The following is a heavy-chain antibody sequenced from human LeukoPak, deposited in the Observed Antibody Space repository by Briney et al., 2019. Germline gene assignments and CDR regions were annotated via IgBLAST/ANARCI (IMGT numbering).Heavy chain of an antibody. Sequence: PGGTLRLSCAASGFTFSSYGMSWVRQAPGKGLEWVSAISGSGGSTYYADSLKGRFTISRDNAKNSLYLQMNSLRAEDTAVYYCATRRQAATYNWFDPWGQGTLVTVSS. D-gene: IGHD2-15*01. CDR3: ATRRQAATYNWFDP. CDR2: ISGSGGST. V-gene: IGHV3-23*01. CDR1: GFTFSSYG. J-gene: IGHJ5*02.